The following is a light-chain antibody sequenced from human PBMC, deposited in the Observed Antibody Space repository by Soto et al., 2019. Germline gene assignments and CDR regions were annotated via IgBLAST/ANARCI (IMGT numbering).Light chain of an antibody. CDR1: QSIRNY. CDR2: ATS. J-gene: IGKJ2*01. CDR3: QQSYNTPPT. V-gene: IGKV1-39*01. Sequence: DIQMTQSPSSLSASVGDRVPITCRASQSIRNYLNWYQQKPGKAPNLLIYATSSLQSGVPSRFSGSGSVTDFTLTISSLQPEYFATYYCQQSYNTPPTFGQGTKLEIK.